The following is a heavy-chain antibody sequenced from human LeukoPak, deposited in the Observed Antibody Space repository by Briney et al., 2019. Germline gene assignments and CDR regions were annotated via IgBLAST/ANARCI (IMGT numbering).Heavy chain of an antibody. J-gene: IGHJ5*02. Sequence: PGGSLRLSCAASGFTFSSYAMSWVRQAPGKGLEWVSGISGSGLDTYYGDSVKGRFTISRDSSRNTLYLQMNHVRVEDTALYYCAIKYYYDSSGFEPFWFDPWGQGTRVIVSS. CDR3: AIKYYYDSSGFEPFWFDP. D-gene: IGHD3-22*01. CDR2: ISGSGLDT. CDR1: GFTFSSYA. V-gene: IGHV3-23*01.